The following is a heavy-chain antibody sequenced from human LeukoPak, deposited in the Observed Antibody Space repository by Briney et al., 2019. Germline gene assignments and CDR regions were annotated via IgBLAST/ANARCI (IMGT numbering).Heavy chain of an antibody. CDR2: INHSGST. J-gene: IGHJ4*02. V-gene: IGHV4-34*01. D-gene: IGHD6-19*01. CDR1: GGSFSGYY. Sequence: PSETLSLTCAVYGGSFSGYYWSWIRQPPGKGLEWIGEINHSGSTNYNPSLKSRVTISVDTSKNQFSLKLSSVTAADTAVYYCAREGAGYSSGWYPFDYWGQGTLVTVSS. CDR3: AREGAGYSSGWYPFDY.